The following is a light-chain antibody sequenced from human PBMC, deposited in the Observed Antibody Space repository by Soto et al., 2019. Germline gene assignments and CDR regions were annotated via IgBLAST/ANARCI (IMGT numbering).Light chain of an antibody. CDR1: QDISNY. J-gene: IGKJ5*01. V-gene: IGKV1-39*01. CDR3: QQRHSYPIT. Sequence: DIQMTQSPSSLSASVGDRVTITCQASQDISNYLNWYQQKPGKAPKLLIYKASSLETGVPSRFSGSGSGTEFTLTISSLQPEDFATYYCQQRHSYPITFGQGTRLEIK. CDR2: KAS.